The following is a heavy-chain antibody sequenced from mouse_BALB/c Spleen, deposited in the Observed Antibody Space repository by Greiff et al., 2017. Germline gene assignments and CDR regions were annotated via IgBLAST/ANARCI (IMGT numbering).Heavy chain of an antibody. CDR3: ARESPCITTARGFAY. Sequence: EVQLQQSGAELVKPGASVKLSCTASGFNIKDTYMHWVKQRPEQGLEWIGRIDPANGNTKYDPKFQGKATITADTSSNTAYLQLSSLTSEDTAVYYCARESPCITTARGFAYWGQGTLVTVSA. CDR2: IDPANGNT. J-gene: IGHJ3*01. CDR1: GFNIKDTY. D-gene: IGHD1-2*01. V-gene: IGHV14-3*02.